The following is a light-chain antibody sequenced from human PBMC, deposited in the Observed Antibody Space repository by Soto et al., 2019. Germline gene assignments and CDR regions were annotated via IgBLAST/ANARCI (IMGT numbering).Light chain of an antibody. J-gene: IGKJ3*01. Sequence: QITQKPSSLSASVGDMVGITCRTSQSIDNYLNWYQQKPGKAPKLLMFAASTLQSGVPSRFSGSGSETDFTLTISSLQPEDLATYYCQQSYTTLFTFGPRTNVDI. V-gene: IGKV1-39*01. CDR2: AAS. CDR1: QSIDNY. CDR3: QQSYTTLFT.